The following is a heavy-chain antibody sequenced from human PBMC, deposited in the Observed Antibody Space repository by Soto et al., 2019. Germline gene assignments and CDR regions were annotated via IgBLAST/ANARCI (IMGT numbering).Heavy chain of an antibody. CDR2: MGTAGDT. V-gene: IGHV3-13*01. CDR3: ARGYSSSPLDAFDI. CDR1: GFTFSSYD. D-gene: IGHD6-6*01. Sequence: EVQLVESGGGLVQPGGSLRLSCAASGFTFSSYDMHWVRQATGKGLEWVSAMGTAGDTYYPGSVKGRFTISRENAKNSLYLQMNSLRAEDTAVYYCARGYSSSPLDAFDIWGQGTMVTVSS. J-gene: IGHJ3*02.